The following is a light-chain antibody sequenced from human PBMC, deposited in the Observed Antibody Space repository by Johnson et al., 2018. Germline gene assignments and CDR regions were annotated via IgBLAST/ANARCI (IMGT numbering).Light chain of an antibody. CDR2: ENN. CDR1: SSNIGNNY. CDR3: GTWDSSLSAGNV. J-gene: IGLJ1*01. V-gene: IGLV1-51*02. Sequence: QSVLTQPPSVSAAPGQKVTISCSGSSSNIGNNYVSWYQQLPGTAPKLLIYENNKRPSGIPDRFSGSKSGTSATLRITGLHTGDEADYYGGTWDSSLSAGNVFGTGTKVTVI.